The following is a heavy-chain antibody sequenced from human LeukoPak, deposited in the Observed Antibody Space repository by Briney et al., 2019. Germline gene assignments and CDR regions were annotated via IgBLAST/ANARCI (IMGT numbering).Heavy chain of an antibody. V-gene: IGHV4-34*01. D-gene: IGHD5-12*01. CDR1: GGSLSPHY. CDR3: ARVPLWWLTPFDF. J-gene: IGHJ4*02. Sequence: SETLSLTCAVSGGSLSPHYWSWIRRPLGKGLEWIGEINNRGTTNYSPSLRGRATISVDTSKNQFSLGLTSVTAADTAMYYCARVPLWWLTPFDFWGQGTLATVSS. CDR2: INNRGTT.